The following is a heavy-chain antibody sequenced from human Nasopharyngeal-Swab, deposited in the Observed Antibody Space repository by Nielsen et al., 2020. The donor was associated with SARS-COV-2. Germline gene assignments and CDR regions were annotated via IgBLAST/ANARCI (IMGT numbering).Heavy chain of an antibody. D-gene: IGHD3-10*01. Sequence: VRQAPGKGLEWGANIKQDGSEKYYVDSVKGRFTISRDNAKNSLYLQMNSLRAEDTAVYYCARDLGITMVRGVTRDNWFDPWGQGTPVTVSS. CDR3: ARDLGITMVRGVTRDNWFDP. CDR2: IKQDGSEK. J-gene: IGHJ5*02. V-gene: IGHV3-7*04.